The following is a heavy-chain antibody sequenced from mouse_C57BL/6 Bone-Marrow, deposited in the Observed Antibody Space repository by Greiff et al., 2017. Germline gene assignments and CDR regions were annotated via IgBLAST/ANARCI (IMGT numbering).Heavy chain of an antibody. D-gene: IGHD2-2*01. V-gene: IGHV1-50*01. J-gene: IGHJ2*01. CDR3: ARGGYDWFDY. Sequence: VQLQQPGAELVKPGASVKLSCKASGYTFTSYWMQWVKQRPGQGLEWIGEIDPSVSYTNYNQQFKGKATLTVDTSSSTAYMQLSSLTSEESAVYYCARGGYDWFDYWGQGTTLTVSS. CDR1: GYTFTSYW. CDR2: IDPSVSYT.